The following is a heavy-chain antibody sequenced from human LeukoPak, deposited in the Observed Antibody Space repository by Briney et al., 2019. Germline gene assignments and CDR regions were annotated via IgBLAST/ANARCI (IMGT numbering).Heavy chain of an antibody. D-gene: IGHD3-22*01. CDR1: GFTFSSYA. V-gene: IGHV3-23*01. CDR2: ISGSGGST. CDR3: AKGHRDYYDSSGYTY. J-gene: IGHJ4*02. Sequence: PGGSLRLSCAASGFTFSSYAMSWVRQAPGKGLEWVSAISGSGGSTYYADSVKGRFTISRDNSKNTLYLQMNSLRAEDTAVYYCAKGHRDYYDSSGYTYWGQGTLVTVSS.